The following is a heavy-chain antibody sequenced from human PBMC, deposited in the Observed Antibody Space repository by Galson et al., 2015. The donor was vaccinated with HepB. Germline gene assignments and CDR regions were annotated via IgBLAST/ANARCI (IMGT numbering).Heavy chain of an antibody. D-gene: IGHD3-22*01. CDR3: ATTPSDYDSSGAIDY. CDR1: GGSFSGYY. V-gene: IGHV4-31*11. Sequence: TLSLTCAVYGGSFSGYYWSWIRQHPGKGLEWIGYIYYSGSTYYNPSLKSRVTISVDTSKNQFSLKLSSVTAADTAVYYCATTPSDYDSSGAIDYWGQGTLVPVSS. J-gene: IGHJ4*02. CDR2: IYYSGST.